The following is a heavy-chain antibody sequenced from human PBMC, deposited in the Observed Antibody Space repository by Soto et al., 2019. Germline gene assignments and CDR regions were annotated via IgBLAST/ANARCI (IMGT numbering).Heavy chain of an antibody. CDR2: IYYSGST. CDR3: ARGVRAYCGGDCSAWFDP. CDR1: GGSVSSGSYY. D-gene: IGHD2-21*02. V-gene: IGHV4-61*01. Sequence: SETLSLTCTVSGGSVSSGSYYWSWIRQPPGKGLEWIGYIYYSGSTNYNPSLKSRVTISVDTSKNQFSLKLSSVTAADTAVYYCARGVRAYCGGDCSAWFDPWGQGTLVTVSS. J-gene: IGHJ5*02.